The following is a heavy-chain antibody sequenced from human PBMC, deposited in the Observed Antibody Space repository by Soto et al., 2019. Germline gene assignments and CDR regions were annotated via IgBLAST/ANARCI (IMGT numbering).Heavy chain of an antibody. J-gene: IGHJ4*02. CDR2: IVPMFGTS. CDR1: GGTSTRYA. CDR3: NRGSEYDFWSGYL. V-gene: IGHV1-69*06. D-gene: IGHD3-3*01. Sequence: QERLVQSGAEVRKPGSSVKVSCKVTGGTSTRYAINWVRQAPGQGLEWMGGIVPMFGTSKYAQKVQGRVTSTADTSTNIAYMELRSLRSEDTSVYSCNRGSEYDFWSGYLWGQGTLVSVSS.